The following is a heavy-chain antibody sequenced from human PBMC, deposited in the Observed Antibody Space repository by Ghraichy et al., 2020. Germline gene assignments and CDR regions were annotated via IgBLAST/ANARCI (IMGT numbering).Heavy chain of an antibody. J-gene: IGHJ6*02. CDR3: ARDASSSSWPYYYYYGMDV. D-gene: IGHD6-13*01. V-gene: IGHV4-59*01. Sequence: SETLSLTCTVSGGSISSYYWSWIRQPPGKGLEWIGYIYYSGSTNYNPSLKSRVTISVDTSKNQFSLKLSSVTAADTAVYYCARDASSSSWPYYYYYGMDVWGQGTTVTVSS. CDR1: GGSISSYY. CDR2: IYYSGST.